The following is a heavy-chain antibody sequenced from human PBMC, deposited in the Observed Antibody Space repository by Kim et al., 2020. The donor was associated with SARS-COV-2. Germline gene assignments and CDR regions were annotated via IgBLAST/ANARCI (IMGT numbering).Heavy chain of an antibody. V-gene: IGHV1-2*02. CDR3: ARDMRQWLGKGVFDY. D-gene: IGHD6-19*01. CDR1: GYTFTGYY. CDR2: INPNSGGT. J-gene: IGHJ4*02. Sequence: ASVKVSCKASGYTFTGYYMHWVRQAPGQGLEWMGWINPNSGGTNYAQKFQGRVTMTRDTSISTAYMELSRLRSDDTAVYHCARDMRQWLGKGVFDYWGQGTLVTVSS.